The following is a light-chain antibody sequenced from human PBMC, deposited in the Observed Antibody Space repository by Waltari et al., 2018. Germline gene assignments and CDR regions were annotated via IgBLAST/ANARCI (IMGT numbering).Light chain of an antibody. V-gene: IGKV3D-15*01. CDR1: QSLRST. Sequence: EIVMTQSPATLSLSPGESATLSCRASQSLRSTFAWFQQKPGQPPRLLIYGTSTRAAGIPARFSGSGSGTDFSLTISSLQPEDFAVYYCQQYNTWPPQDTFGQGTKLEI. J-gene: IGKJ2*01. CDR3: QQYNTWPPQDT. CDR2: GTS.